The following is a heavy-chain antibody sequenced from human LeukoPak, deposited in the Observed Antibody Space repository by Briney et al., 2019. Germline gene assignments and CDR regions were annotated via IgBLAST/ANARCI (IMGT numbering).Heavy chain of an antibody. CDR3: ARLRFLEWSEGDY. Sequence: ASVKVSCKASGGTFSSYAISWVRQAPGQGLEWMGWISAYNGNTNYAQKLQGRVTMTTDTSTSTAYMELRSLRSDDTAVYYCARLRFLEWSEGDYWGQGTPVTVSS. CDR1: GGTFSSYA. CDR2: ISAYNGNT. V-gene: IGHV1-18*01. J-gene: IGHJ4*02. D-gene: IGHD3-3*01.